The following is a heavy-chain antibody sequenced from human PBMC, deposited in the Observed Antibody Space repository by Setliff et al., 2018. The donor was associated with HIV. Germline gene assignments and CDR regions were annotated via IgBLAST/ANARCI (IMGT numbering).Heavy chain of an antibody. CDR3: AREKRGYSYAKEAFDI. V-gene: IGHV4-34*01. CDR2: INHSGSA. CDR1: GGSFSGYY. J-gene: IGHJ3*02. D-gene: IGHD5-18*01. Sequence: LSLTCAVYGGSFSGYYWSWIRQPPGKGLEWIGEINHSGSANFSPSLKSRVTISVDTSKIQFSLKLSSVTAADTAVYFCAREKRGYSYAKEAFDIWGHGTMVTVSS.